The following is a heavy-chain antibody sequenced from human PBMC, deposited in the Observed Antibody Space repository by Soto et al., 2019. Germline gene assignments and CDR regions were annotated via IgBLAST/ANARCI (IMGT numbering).Heavy chain of an antibody. V-gene: IGHV4-30-4*01. D-gene: IGHD6-13*01. CDR2: IYYSGST. Sequence: PWETLSLTCTVSGGSISSGDYYWSWIRQPPGKGLEWIGYIYYSGSTYYNPSLKSRVTISVDTSKNQFSLKLSSVTAADTAVYYCARRMSSSWYAPSDAFDIWGQGTMVTVS. J-gene: IGHJ3*02. CDR1: GGSISSGDYY. CDR3: ARRMSSSWYAPSDAFDI.